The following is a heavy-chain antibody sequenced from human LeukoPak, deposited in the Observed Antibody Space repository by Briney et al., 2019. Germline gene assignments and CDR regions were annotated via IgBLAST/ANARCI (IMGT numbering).Heavy chain of an antibody. J-gene: IGHJ4*02. V-gene: IGHV3-49*03. Sequence: PGRSLRLSCTASGFTFDNYAMGWFRQAPGKGLEWISFIRSKGYGGTADYAASVKGRFTMSRDDSKGIAYLQMDSLKTEDTAVYYCARNWGSGSFDYWGQGTLVTVS. CDR1: GFTFDNYA. CDR2: IRSKGYGGTA. D-gene: IGHD7-27*01. CDR3: ARNWGSGSFDY.